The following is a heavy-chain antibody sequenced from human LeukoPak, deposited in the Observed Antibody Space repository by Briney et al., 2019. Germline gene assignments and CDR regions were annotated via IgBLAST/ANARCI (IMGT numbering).Heavy chain of an antibody. CDR2: ISAYNGNT. D-gene: IGHD2-2*02. CDR1: GYTFTSYG. V-gene: IGHV1-18*01. CDR3: ARDRFVVGVVVPAAIRTLRWFDP. Sequence: ASVKVSCKASGYTFTSYGISWVRQAPGQGLEWMGWISAYNGNTNYAQKLQGRVTMTTDTFTSTANMELRSLRSDDTAVYYCARDRFVVGVVVPAAIRTLRWFDPWGQGTLVTVSS. J-gene: IGHJ5*02.